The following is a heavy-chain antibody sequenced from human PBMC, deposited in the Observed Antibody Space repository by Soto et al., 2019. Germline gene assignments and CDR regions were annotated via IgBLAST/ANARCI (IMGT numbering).Heavy chain of an antibody. Sequence: ASVKVSCKASGYTFTSYAMHCVRQAPGQRLEWMGWINAGNGNTKYSQKFQGRVTITRDTSASTAYMELSSLRSEDTAVYYCARAFAGMVRGVSPFDPWGQGTLVTVSS. J-gene: IGHJ5*02. D-gene: IGHD3-10*01. CDR1: GYTFTSYA. V-gene: IGHV1-3*01. CDR3: ARAFAGMVRGVSPFDP. CDR2: INAGNGNT.